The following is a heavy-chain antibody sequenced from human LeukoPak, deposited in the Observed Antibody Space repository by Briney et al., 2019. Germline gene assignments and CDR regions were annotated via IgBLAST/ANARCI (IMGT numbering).Heavy chain of an antibody. Sequence: GGSLRLSCAASGFTVSSNYMSWVRQAPGKGLEWVSVIYSGGSTYYADSVKGRFTISRDNSKNTLYLQMNSLRAEDTAVYYCARVKDDSDYVWGRKYYFDYWGQGTLVTVSS. V-gene: IGHV3-53*01. D-gene: IGHD3-16*01. CDR2: IYSGGST. CDR1: GFTVSSNY. J-gene: IGHJ4*02. CDR3: ARVKDDSDYVWGRKYYFDY.